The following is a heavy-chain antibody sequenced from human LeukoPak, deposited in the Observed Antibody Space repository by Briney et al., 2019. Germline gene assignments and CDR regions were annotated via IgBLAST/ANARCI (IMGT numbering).Heavy chain of an antibody. J-gene: IGHJ5*02. CDR3: ARVGNQLHRGPPNWFDP. Sequence: GGSLRLSCAASGFTFSSYWMSWVRQAPGKGLEWVANIKQDGSGEYYVDSVKGRFTISRDNAKNSLYLQMNSLRAEDTAVYYCARVGNQLHRGPPNWFDPWGQGTLVTVSS. V-gene: IGHV3-7*01. D-gene: IGHD2-2*01. CDR1: GFTFSSYW. CDR2: IKQDGSGE.